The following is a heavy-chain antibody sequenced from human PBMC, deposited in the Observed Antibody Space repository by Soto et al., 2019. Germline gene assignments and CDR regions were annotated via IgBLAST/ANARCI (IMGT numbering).Heavy chain of an antibody. CDR3: ATSVAVWGGVYY. CDR1: GFTFRNHW. J-gene: IGHJ4*02. V-gene: IGHV3-7*03. Sequence: GGSLRLSCAASGFTFRNHWMSWVRQAPGKGLEWVADIKQDGTETYYVDSVKGRFTISRDNAKNSLYLQMNTLRADDTARYYCATSVAVWGGVYYWGQGTLVTVSS. D-gene: IGHD7-27*01. CDR2: IKQDGTET.